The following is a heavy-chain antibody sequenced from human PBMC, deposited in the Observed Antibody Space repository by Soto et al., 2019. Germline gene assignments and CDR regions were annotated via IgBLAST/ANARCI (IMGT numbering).Heavy chain of an antibody. CDR1: GLTFDDYA. J-gene: IGHJ6*02. Sequence: PGGSLRLSCAASGLTFDDYAMHWVRQAPGKGLEWVSGISWNSGSIGYADSVKGRFTISRDNAKNSLYLQMNSLRAEDTALYYCAKGRRIAARYYGMDVWGQGTTVTVSS. D-gene: IGHD6-6*01. V-gene: IGHV3-9*01. CDR3: AKGRRIAARYYGMDV. CDR2: ISWNSGSI.